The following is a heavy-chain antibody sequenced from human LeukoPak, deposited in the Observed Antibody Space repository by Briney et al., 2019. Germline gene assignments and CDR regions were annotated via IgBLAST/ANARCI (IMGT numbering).Heavy chain of an antibody. Sequence: PSETLSLTCAVSGYSINSGYYWGWIRQPPGKGLECIGSIHHSGSTYYNPSLKSRVTISVDTSKNQFSLKLTSVIAADTAVYYCARYGHEFESWGQGTLVTVSS. J-gene: IGHJ4*02. CDR2: IHHSGST. V-gene: IGHV4-38-2*01. CDR3: ARYGHEFES. D-gene: IGHD4-17*01. CDR1: GYSINSGYY.